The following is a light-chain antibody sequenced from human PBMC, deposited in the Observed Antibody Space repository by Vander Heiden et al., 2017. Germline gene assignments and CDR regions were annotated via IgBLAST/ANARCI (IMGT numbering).Light chain of an antibody. CDR3: QQRYSTPWT. V-gene: IGKV1-39*01. CDR2: AAS. J-gene: IGKJ1*01. Sequence: DIQMTQSPSSLSASVGDRVTITCRASQSISSYLNWYQQKPGKAPKLLIYAASTLQSGVPSRFSGSGSGTDFTLTISSLQPEDFATYYCQQRYSTPWTFGSGTKVEIK. CDR1: QSISSY.